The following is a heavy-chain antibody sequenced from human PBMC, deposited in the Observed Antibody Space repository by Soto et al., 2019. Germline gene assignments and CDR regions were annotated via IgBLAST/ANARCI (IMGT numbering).Heavy chain of an antibody. CDR2: IYYSGST. Sequence: TLSLTCTVSGGSISSXXYCWSWIRQHPGKGLEWIGYIYYSGSTYYNPSLKSRVTISVDTSKNQFSLKLSSVTAADTAVYYCARGPPLGPQDNWGQGTLVTVSS. CDR3: ARGPPLGPQDN. J-gene: IGHJ4*02. V-gene: IGHV4-31*03. CDR1: GGSISSXXYC.